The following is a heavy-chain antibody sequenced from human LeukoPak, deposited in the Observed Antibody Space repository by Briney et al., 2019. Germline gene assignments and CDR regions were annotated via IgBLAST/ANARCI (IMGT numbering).Heavy chain of an antibody. CDR2: INWNGGST. V-gene: IGHV3-20*04. Sequence: GGSLRLSCAASGFTFDDYGMSWVRQAPGKGLEWVSGINWNGGSTGYADSVKGRFTISRDNAKNSLYLQMNSLRAEDTALYYCARNTDSSGYYTPDYWGQGTLVTVSS. CDR1: GFTFDDYG. CDR3: ARNTDSSGYYTPDY. D-gene: IGHD3-22*01. J-gene: IGHJ4*02.